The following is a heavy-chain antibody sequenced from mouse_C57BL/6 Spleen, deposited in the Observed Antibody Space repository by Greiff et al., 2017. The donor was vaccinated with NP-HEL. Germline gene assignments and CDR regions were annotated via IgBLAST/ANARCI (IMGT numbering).Heavy chain of an antibody. CDR2: IYPGDGDT. Sequence: QVQLQQSGAELVKPGASVKISCKASGYAFSSYWMNWVKQRPGKGLEWIGQIYPGDGDTNYNGKFKGKATLTADKSSSTAYMQLSSLTSEDSAVYFCARGVKTGGRGYFDVWGTGTTVTVSS. D-gene: IGHD2-13*01. CDR1: GYAFSSYW. V-gene: IGHV1-80*01. J-gene: IGHJ1*03. CDR3: ARGVKTGGRGYFDV.